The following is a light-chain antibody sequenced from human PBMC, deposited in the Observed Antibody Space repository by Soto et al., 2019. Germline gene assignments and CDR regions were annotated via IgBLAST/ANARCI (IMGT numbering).Light chain of an antibody. J-gene: IGKJ2*01. CDR2: ETS. CDR1: QSLGRR. CDR3: QQSFGPPYT. Sequence: DIQMTQSPSSLSASVGDRVTISCRASQSLGRRLTWYQQKPGEAPKLLIYETSNLQNRVPSRFSGSGSEKDFTLTINSLQPEDFATYFCQQSFGPPYTFGQGTKLE. V-gene: IGKV1-39*01.